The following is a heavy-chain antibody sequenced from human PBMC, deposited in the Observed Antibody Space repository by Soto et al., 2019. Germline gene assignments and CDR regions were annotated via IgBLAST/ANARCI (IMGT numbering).Heavy chain of an antibody. Sequence: QVQLVESGGGVVQPGRSLRLSCAASGFTFSTYGMHWVRQAPGKGLEWVAIISYDGSNKYYADSVKCRFTISRDHSKNTLYLQMNSLRGEDTAVYYCAKDVSGDYDYFDYWGQGTLVTVSS. D-gene: IGHD4-17*01. V-gene: IGHV3-30*18. CDR1: GFTFSTYG. CDR3: AKDVSGDYDYFDY. CDR2: ISYDGSNK. J-gene: IGHJ4*02.